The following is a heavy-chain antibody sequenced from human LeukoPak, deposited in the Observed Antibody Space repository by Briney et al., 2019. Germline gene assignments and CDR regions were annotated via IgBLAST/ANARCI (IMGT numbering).Heavy chain of an antibody. D-gene: IGHD5-12*01. CDR2: TNQEGSEK. J-gene: IGHJ4*02. CDR3: ARDPKWLDY. V-gene: IGHV3-7*01. CDR1: GFTISTYW. Sequence: GGSLRLSCAASGFTISTYWMSWVRQAPGKGLEWVANTNQEGSEKYCVDSVKGRFTISKDNARNSLYLQMNSLRAGDTAVYYCARDPKWLDYWGQGTQVTVSS.